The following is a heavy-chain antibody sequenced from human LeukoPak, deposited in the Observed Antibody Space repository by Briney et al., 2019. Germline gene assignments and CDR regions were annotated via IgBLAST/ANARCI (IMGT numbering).Heavy chain of an antibody. D-gene: IGHD3-22*01. CDR2: IRGSGGST. Sequence: GGSLRLSCAAAGFTVSSYAMSWVRQAPGKGLEWVSAIRGSGGSTDYADSVKGRFTISRDNSKNTLYLQMNSLRAEDTAVYYCAKRESTMIVVVIPIYYSGMDVWGQGTTVTVSS. V-gene: IGHV3-23*01. J-gene: IGHJ6*02. CDR3: AKRESTMIVVVIPIYYSGMDV. CDR1: GFTVSSYA.